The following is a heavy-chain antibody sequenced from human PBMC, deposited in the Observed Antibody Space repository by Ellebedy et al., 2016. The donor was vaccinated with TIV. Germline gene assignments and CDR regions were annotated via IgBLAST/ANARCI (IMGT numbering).Heavy chain of an antibody. V-gene: IGHV3-48*01. J-gene: IGHJ4*02. CDR1: GFTFSTYS. Sequence: GESLKISXAASGFTFSTYSINWVRQAPGKGLEWVSYISSSSSTIYYADSVKGRFTISRDNAKNTLYLQMNSLRVEDTAVYYCTKDMGGEDDYWGQGTLVTVSS. CDR2: ISSSSSTI. D-gene: IGHD3-16*01. CDR3: TKDMGGEDDY.